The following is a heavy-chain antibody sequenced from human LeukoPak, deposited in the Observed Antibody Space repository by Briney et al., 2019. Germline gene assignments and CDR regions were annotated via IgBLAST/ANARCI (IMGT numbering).Heavy chain of an antibody. CDR1: GFTFNTFG. Sequence: GGSLRLSCAASGFTFNTFGMQWVRQAPGKGLEWVAIIWYDGSDKYYADSVKGRFTVSRDNSKNTLHLQVNSLRAEDTAVYYCARDRGTTSSAGYYFDTWGQGALVTVSS. J-gene: IGHJ4*02. CDR2: IWYDGSDK. D-gene: IGHD6-6*01. V-gene: IGHV3-33*01. CDR3: ARDRGTTSSAGYYFDT.